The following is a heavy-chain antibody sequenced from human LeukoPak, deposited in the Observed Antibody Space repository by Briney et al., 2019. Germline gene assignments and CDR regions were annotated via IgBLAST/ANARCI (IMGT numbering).Heavy chain of an antibody. CDR1: GGTFSSYA. CDR3: ASGVVVPAKAAFDI. D-gene: IGHD2-2*01. V-gene: IGHV1-69*05. CDR2: IIPIFGTA. J-gene: IGHJ3*02. Sequence: ASVKVPCKASGGTFSSYAISWVRQAPGQGLEWMGGIIPIFGTANYAQKFQGRVTITTDESTSTAYMELSSLRSEDTAVYYCASGVVVPAKAAFDIWGQGTMVTVSS.